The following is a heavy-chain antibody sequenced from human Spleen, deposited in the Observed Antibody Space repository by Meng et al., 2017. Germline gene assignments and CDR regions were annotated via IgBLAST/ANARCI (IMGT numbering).Heavy chain of an antibody. V-gene: IGHV3-23*01. CDR3: AKSGYDTSGYPPLSLLN. CDR2: INDDGSST. CDR1: GFTFSSYE. J-gene: IGHJ4*02. D-gene: IGHD3-22*01. Sequence: GGSLRLSCAASGFTFSSYEMNWVRQAPGKGLEWVSRINDDGSSTTYTDSVRGRFTISRDNSKNTLYLQMNSLRAEDTAVYYCAKSGYDTSGYPPLSLLNWGQGTLVTVSS.